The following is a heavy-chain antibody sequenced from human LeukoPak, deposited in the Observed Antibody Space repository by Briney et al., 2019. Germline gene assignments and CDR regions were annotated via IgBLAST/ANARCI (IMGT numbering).Heavy chain of an antibody. J-gene: IGHJ4*02. CDR3: ASFCSTSCYKDY. Sequence: GGSLRLSCAASGFTFSSYAMHWVRQAPGKGLEWVAVISYDGSNKYYADSVKGRFTISRDNSKNTLYLQMNSLRAEDTAVYYCASFCSTSCYKDYWGQGTLVTVSS. CDR1: GFTFSSYA. V-gene: IGHV3-30-3*01. CDR2: ISYDGSNK. D-gene: IGHD2-2*02.